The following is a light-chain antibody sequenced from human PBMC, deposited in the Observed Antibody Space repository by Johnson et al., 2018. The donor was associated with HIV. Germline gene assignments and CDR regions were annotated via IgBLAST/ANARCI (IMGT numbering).Light chain of an antibody. CDR3: GTWHSSLSTGGV. Sequence: QSLLTQPPSVSAAPGQKVTISCSGSSSNIGRNYVSWYQQLPGTAPKLLIYENNKRPSGIPDRFSGSKSGTSATLAITGLQTGDEADYYCGTWHSSLSTGGVFGSGTKVTVL. CDR2: ENN. J-gene: IGLJ1*01. V-gene: IGLV1-51*02. CDR1: SSNIGRNY.